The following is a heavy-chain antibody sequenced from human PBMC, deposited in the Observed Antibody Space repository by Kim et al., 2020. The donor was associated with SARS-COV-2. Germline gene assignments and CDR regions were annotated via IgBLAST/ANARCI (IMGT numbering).Heavy chain of an antibody. V-gene: IGHV4-59*01. J-gene: IGHJ6*02. CDR1: GGSISSYY. Sequence: SETLSLTCTVSGGSISSYYWSWIRQPPGKGLEWIGYIYYSGSTNYNPSLKSRVTISVDTSKNQFSLKLSSVTAADTAVYYCARVRPDYYDSEGLNYYYGMDVWGQGTTVTVSS. CDR3: ARVRPDYYDSEGLNYYYGMDV. D-gene: IGHD3-22*01. CDR2: IYYSGST.